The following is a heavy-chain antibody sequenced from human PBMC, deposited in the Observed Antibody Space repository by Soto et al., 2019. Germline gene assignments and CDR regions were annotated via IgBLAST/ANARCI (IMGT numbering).Heavy chain of an antibody. Sequence: QVQLVQSGGEVENPGSSVNVSCRASGGTFTTYTISWVRQAPGQGPEWMGEIIPIYGTVRYAQKFQGRVTITADESTSTAYMELRSLRSEDTAVYYCTRYSSGWFITYGMDVWGQGTTVTVSS. CDR1: GGTFTTYT. J-gene: IGHJ6*02. CDR2: IIPIYGTV. V-gene: IGHV1-69*01. CDR3: TRYSSGWFITYGMDV. D-gene: IGHD6-19*01.